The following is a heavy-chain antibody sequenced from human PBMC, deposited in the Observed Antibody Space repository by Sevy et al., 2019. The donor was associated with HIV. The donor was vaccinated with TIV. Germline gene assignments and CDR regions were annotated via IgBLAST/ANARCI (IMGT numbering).Heavy chain of an antibody. Sequence: GGSLRLSCTASGFTFSDYYMSWIRQAPGKGLEWVSDISSSRTYANHADSVKGRFTISRDNAKNSLYLQMNSRRAEDTAVYYCARDGGCSSTSCLLCFDCWGQGSLVTVSS. CDR3: ARDGGCSSTSCLLCFDC. D-gene: IGHD2-2*01. CDR2: ISSSRTYA. CDR1: GFTFSDYY. J-gene: IGHJ4*02. V-gene: IGHV3-11*06.